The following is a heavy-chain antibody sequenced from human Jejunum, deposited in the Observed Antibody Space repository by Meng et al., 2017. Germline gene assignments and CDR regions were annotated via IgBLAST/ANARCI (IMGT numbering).Heavy chain of an antibody. Sequence: QVHPQGAGPGMVKPSGTLSLTCEVSGDSIRSTNWWDWLRQPPGKGLEWIGEIYHSGRTNFNPSLESRVTISVDESKNQFSLTLNSVTAADTAVYYCARGVGDIRVGFDYWGQGILVTVSS. J-gene: IGHJ4*02. CDR2: IYHSGRT. CDR3: ARGVGDIRVGFDY. V-gene: IGHV4-4*02. D-gene: IGHD5-12*01. CDR1: GDSIRSTNW.